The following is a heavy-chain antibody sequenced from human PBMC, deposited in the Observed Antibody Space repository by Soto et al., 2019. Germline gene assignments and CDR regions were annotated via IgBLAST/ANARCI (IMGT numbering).Heavy chain of an antibody. CDR3: ARRNYGEEGYFFDF. J-gene: IGHJ4*02. CDR1: GGSITGYY. V-gene: IGHV4-59*08. D-gene: IGHD4-17*01. CDR2: IYDSGTT. Sequence: QVQLRESGPGLVRPSETLSLTCTVSGGSITGYYWSWIRQPPGKGLEWIGYIYDSGTTTYNAALKSRVTISADTSKNQFSLNLRSVTAADTALYYCARRNYGEEGYFFDFWGQGLLVTVSS.